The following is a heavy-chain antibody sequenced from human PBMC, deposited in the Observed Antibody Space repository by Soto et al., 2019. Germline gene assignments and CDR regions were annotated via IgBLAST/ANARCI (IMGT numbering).Heavy chain of an antibody. J-gene: IGHJ2*01. CDR2: IYYSGTA. D-gene: IGHD6-19*01. V-gene: IGHV4-31*03. Sequence: QVQLQESGPGLVKPSQTLSLTCTVSPGSISIGAYYWSWIRRHPGKVLEWIGYIYYSGTAYYNPSLRSRVTTSVDTSKRLFSLQLNSVTAAETAVYYCARAAVTGTRYFDLWGRGPLVNVAS. CDR3: ARAAVTGTRYFDL. CDR1: PGSISIGAYY.